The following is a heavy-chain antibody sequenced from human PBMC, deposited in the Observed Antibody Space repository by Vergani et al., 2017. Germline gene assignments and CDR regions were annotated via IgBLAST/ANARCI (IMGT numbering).Heavy chain of an antibody. J-gene: IGHJ3*02. D-gene: IGHD6-19*01. Sequence: QLQLQESGPGLVKPSETLSLTCTVSGGSISSSSYYWGWIRQPPGKGLEWIGGIYYSGSTYYNPSLKSRVTISVDTSQNQFSLKLSSVTAADTAVYYCARLDVARIAVAGTRDDAFDIWGQGTMVTVSS. CDR1: GGSISSSSYY. V-gene: IGHV4-39*01. CDR2: IYYSGST. CDR3: ARLDVARIAVAGTRDDAFDI.